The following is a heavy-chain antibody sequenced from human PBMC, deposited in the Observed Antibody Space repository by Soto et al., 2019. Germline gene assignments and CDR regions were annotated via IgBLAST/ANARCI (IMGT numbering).Heavy chain of an antibody. Sequence: QVQLVQSGADVKKSGSPVKVSCKASGGTFSSYSINWVRQAPGQGLEWMGGVIPIFGNPTYAQKFQGRLTITADKSTSTAYMELTSLRYDDTAVYYCARERSYYYAMDVWGQGTTVTVSS. CDR1: GGTFSSYS. CDR2: VIPIFGNP. V-gene: IGHV1-69*06. J-gene: IGHJ6*02. CDR3: ARERSYYYAMDV.